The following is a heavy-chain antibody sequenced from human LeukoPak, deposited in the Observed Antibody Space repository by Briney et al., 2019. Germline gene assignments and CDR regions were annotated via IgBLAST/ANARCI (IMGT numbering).Heavy chain of an antibody. V-gene: IGHV3-7*01. CDR2: IKQDGSEK. CDR3: ARYCSGGACYLGEYYFDY. CDR1: GFTFSTYW. Sequence: PGGSLRLSCAASGFTFSTYWMSWVRQAPGKGLEGVANIKQDGSEKYYVDSVKGRFTISRGNAKNSLYLQMNSLRAEDTAVYYCARYCSGGACYLGEYYFDYWGQGTLVTVSS. D-gene: IGHD2-15*01. J-gene: IGHJ4*02.